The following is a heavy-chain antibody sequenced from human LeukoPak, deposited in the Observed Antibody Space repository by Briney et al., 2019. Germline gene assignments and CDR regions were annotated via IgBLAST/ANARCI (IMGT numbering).Heavy chain of an antibody. D-gene: IGHD5-18*01. CDR1: AFTFSTYA. CDR3: AEGYNYGYGY. Sequence: GGSLRLSCAASAFTFSTYAMSWVRQAPGKGLEWVSGISNSGGSTPYADSVRGRFTISRDNSKNTLYLQMTSLRAGDTAVYYCAEGYNYGYGYWGQGTLVTVSS. V-gene: IGHV3-23*01. J-gene: IGHJ4*02. CDR2: ISNSGGST.